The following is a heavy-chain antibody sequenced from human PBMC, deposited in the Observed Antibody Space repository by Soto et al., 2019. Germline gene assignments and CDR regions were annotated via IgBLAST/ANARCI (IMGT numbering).Heavy chain of an antibody. V-gene: IGHV3-30*18. CDR2: ISYDGSNK. CDR1: GFTFSSYG. J-gene: IGHJ4*02. CDR3: AKAMVRGVAFDY. D-gene: IGHD3-10*01. Sequence: QVQLVESGGGVVQPGRSLRLSCAASGFTFSSYGLHWVRQAPGKGLEWGAVISYDGSNKYYADSVKGRFTISRDNSKNTLYLQMNSLRAEDTAVYYCAKAMVRGVAFDYWGQGTLVTVSS.